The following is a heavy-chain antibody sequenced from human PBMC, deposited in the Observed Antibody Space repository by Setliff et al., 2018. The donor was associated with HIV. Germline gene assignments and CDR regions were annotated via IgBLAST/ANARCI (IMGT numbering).Heavy chain of an antibody. J-gene: IGHJ5*02. CDR1: GTTFGESA. CDR2: IRSKPYGGTT. Sequence: GGSLRLSCTASGTTFGESALTWVRQAPGKGLEWVGVIRSKPYGGTTEYAASVKGRFTISRDDSRSVAYLQMNSLKAEDTAVYYCTRGLGRSWSLGPWGQGTLVTVSS. CDR3: TRGLGRSWSLGP. D-gene: IGHD6-13*01. V-gene: IGHV3-49*04.